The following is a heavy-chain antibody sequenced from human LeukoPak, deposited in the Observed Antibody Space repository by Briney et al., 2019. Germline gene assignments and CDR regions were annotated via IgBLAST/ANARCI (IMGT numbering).Heavy chain of an antibody. CDR2: IYTNGGT. D-gene: IGHD2-15*01. CDR1: GGSINSGSDY. Sequence: PSETLSLTXTVSGGSINSGSDYWTWIRQPAGKGLEWIGRIYTNGGTDYNPSLKSRVTNSLDASKNQFSLNLSSVTAADTAVYYCARERLGYCNGAYCPFDTWGQGTLVTVSS. J-gene: IGHJ4*02. CDR3: ARERLGYCNGAYCPFDT. V-gene: IGHV4-61*02.